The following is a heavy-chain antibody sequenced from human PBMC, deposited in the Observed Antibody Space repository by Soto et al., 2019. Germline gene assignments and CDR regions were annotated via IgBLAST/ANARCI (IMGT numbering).Heavy chain of an antibody. CDR3: ARGVAAAGGRLFDY. D-gene: IGHD6-13*01. Sequence: EVQLVESGGGLVQPGGSLRLSCAASGFTFSSYWMSWVRQAPGKGLEWVANIKQDGSEKYYVDSVKGRFTISRDNANNSLYLRMNSLRAEDTAVYYCARGVAAAGGRLFDYWGQGTLVTVSS. J-gene: IGHJ4*02. CDR2: IKQDGSEK. V-gene: IGHV3-7*01. CDR1: GFTFSSYW.